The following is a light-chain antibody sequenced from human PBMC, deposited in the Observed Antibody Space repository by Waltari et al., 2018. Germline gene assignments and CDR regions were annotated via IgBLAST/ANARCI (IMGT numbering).Light chain of an antibody. CDR3: QQYYTTPWT. CDR2: WAS. Sequence: EIVMTQSPDALAVSLGERAAINCKSSHIGLDTSNKNNYLGWDQQQPGPPLKLVIYWASSRGSGLPDRSSAGGSGTAFTLTISSLQAEDVAVYYCQQYYTTPWTFGQGTKVEVK. J-gene: IGKJ1*01. CDR1: HIGLDTSNKNNY. V-gene: IGKV4-1*01.